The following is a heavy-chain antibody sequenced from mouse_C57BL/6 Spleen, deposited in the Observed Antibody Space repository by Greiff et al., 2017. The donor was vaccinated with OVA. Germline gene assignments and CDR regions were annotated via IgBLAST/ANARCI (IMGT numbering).Heavy chain of an antibody. J-gene: IGHJ2*01. Sequence: EVHLVESGGGLVKPGGSLKLSCAASGFTFSSYAMSWVRQTPEKRLEWVATISDGGSYTYYPDNVTGRFTISRDNAKNNLYLQMSHLKSEDTAMYYCARDHYCDYWGQGTTLTVSS. V-gene: IGHV5-4*01. CDR2: ISDGGSYT. CDR1: GFTFSSYA. CDR3: ARDHYCDY.